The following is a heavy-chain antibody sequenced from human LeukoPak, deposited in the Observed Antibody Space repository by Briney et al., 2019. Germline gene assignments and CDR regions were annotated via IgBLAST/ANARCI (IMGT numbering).Heavy chain of an antibody. CDR2: IIPIFGIA. J-gene: IGHJ5*02. V-gene: IGHV1-69*04. CDR3: AREVGDIVVVVAPLDP. Sequence: SVKVSCKASGGTFSSYAISWVRQAPGQGLEWMGRIIPIFGIANYAQKFQGRVTITADKSTSTAYMELSSLRSEDTAVYYCAREVGDIVVVVAPLDPWGQGTLVTVSS. CDR1: GGTFSSYA. D-gene: IGHD2-15*01.